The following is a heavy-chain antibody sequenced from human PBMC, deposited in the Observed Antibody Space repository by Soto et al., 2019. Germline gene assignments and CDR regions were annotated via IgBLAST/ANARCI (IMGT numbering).Heavy chain of an antibody. CDR1: GFTFSSYA. CDR3: ARAPSIFGVVISSYCDY. D-gene: IGHD3-3*01. CDR2: ISYDGSNK. Sequence: GGSLRLSCAASGFTFSSYAMHWVRQAPDKGLEWVAVISYDGSNKYYADSVKGRFTISRDNSKNTLYLQMNSLRAEDTAVYYCARAPSIFGVVISSYCDYWGQGTLVTVSS. V-gene: IGHV3-30-3*01. J-gene: IGHJ4*02.